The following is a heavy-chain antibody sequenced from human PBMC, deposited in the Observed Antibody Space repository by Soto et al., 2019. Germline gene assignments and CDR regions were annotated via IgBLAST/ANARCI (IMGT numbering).Heavy chain of an antibody. CDR3: AKRTVGWYFGL. V-gene: IGHV3-23*01. CDR1: GFTFSSYA. Sequence: EVQLLESGGGLVQPGGSLRLSCAASGFTFSSYAMSWVRQAPGKGLELVLVISGSGGSTYYADSVKGRFTISRDNSKNSLYLQRNSLRAEDTAVYYCAKRTVGWYFGLWGRGTLVTVSS. CDR2: ISGSGGST. D-gene: IGHD4-17*01. J-gene: IGHJ2*01.